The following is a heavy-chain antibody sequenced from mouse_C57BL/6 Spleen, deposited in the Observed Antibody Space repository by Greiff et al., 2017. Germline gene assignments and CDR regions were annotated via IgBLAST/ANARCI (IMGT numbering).Heavy chain of an antibody. D-gene: IGHD2-5*01. CDR2: IYPGDGDT. CDR1: GYAFSSYW. J-gene: IGHJ4*01. CDR3: ARTASNLYYAIDY. Sequence: VQVVESGAELVKPGASVKISCKASGYAFSSYWMNWVKQRPGKGLEWIGQIYPGDGDTNYNGKFKGQAPLTAAKSSSTAYMQLSRLTSEDSAVYFCARTASNLYYAIDYRGQGTSVTVSS. V-gene: IGHV1-80*01.